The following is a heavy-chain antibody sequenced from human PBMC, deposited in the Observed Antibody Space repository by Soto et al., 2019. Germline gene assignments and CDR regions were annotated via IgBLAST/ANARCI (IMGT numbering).Heavy chain of an antibody. CDR3: ARDRGYYDSSGYGI. CDR2: IYYSGST. Sequence: PSETLSLTCTVSGGSISSYYWSWIRQPPGKGLEWIGYIYYSGSTNYNPSLKSRVTISVDTSKNRFSLKLSSVTAADTAVYYCARDRGYYDSSGYGIWGQGTMVTVSS. J-gene: IGHJ3*02. CDR1: GGSISSYY. D-gene: IGHD3-22*01. V-gene: IGHV4-59*01.